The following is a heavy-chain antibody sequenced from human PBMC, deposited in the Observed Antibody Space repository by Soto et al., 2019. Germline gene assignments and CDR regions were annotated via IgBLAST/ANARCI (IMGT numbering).Heavy chain of an antibody. CDR2: IYDNGTT. Sequence: PGGSLRLSCAASGLTVSNAYMARVRQAPGMGLEWVSVIYDNGTTYYADSVNGRFTVSRDNSKNTVSLQMNSLRAEDTAIYYCARDAYYDSSGLAFDSWGQGSLVTVSS. D-gene: IGHD3-22*01. J-gene: IGHJ4*02. CDR3: ARDAYYDSSGLAFDS. CDR1: GLTVSNAY. V-gene: IGHV3-66*03.